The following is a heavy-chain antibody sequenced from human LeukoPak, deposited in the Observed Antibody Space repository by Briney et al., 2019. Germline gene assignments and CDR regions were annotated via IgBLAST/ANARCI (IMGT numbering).Heavy chain of an antibody. CDR2: IRTSGTNT. J-gene: IGHJ4*02. D-gene: IGHD1-7*01. Sequence: GGSLRLSCAASGFIFSSYWMNWVRQAPGKGLEWVSYIRTSGTNTDYTGSVKGRFTISRDNAKNSLYLQMNSLRAEDTAVYYCARMNYVSSGWGAPFDYWGQGTLVTVSS. CDR1: GFIFSSYW. V-gene: IGHV3-48*04. CDR3: ARMNYVSSGWGAPFDY.